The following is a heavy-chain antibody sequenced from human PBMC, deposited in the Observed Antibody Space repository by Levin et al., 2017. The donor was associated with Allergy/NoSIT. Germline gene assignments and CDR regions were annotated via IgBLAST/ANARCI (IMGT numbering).Heavy chain of an antibody. CDR3: ARDPGYYDILTGTRGGWFDP. CDR1: GGSVSSGSYY. D-gene: IGHD3-9*01. Sequence: SETLSLTCTVSGGSVSSGSYYWSWIRQPPGKGLEWIGYIYYSGSTNYNPSLKSRVTISVDTSKNQFSLKLSSVTAADTAVYYCARDPGYYDILTGTRGGWFDPWGQGTLVTVSS. CDR2: IYYSGST. V-gene: IGHV4-61*01. J-gene: IGHJ5*02.